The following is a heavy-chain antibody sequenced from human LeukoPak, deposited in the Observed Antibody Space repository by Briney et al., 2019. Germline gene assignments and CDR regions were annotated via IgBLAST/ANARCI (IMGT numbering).Heavy chain of an antibody. CDR2: INHDGRT. D-gene: IGHD3-3*01. Sequence: SETLSLTCAVYGGSFSGYYWSWIRQPPGKGLQWIGEINHDGRTYYNPSLKSRVTVSVDTSKNQFSLKVNSVTAADTAVYYCTRGGVTTKSYFYYYGVDVWGQGTTVTVAS. V-gene: IGHV4-34*01. CDR1: GGSFSGYY. CDR3: TRGGVTTKSYFYYYGVDV. J-gene: IGHJ6*02.